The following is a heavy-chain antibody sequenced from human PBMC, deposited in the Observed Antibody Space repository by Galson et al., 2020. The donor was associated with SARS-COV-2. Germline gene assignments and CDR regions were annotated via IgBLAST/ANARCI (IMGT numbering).Heavy chain of an antibody. Sequence: SETLSLTCTVSGGSVSSARYYWSWIRQPPGKGLEWIGYVSYGGGSSYNPSLKSRVTISVDTSKNQFSLKLSSVTAADTALYYCARETYDSSGYYYDYWGQGTLVTVSS. D-gene: IGHD3-22*01. CDR2: VSYGGGS. V-gene: IGHV4-61*01. CDR1: GGSVSSARYY. CDR3: ARETYDSSGYYYDY. J-gene: IGHJ4*02.